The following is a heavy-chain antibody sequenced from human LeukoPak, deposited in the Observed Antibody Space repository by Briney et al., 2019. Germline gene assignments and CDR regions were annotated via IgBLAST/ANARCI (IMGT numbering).Heavy chain of an antibody. J-gene: IGHJ4*02. Sequence: GGSLRLSCAASGFTFSSYGMHWVRQAPGKGLEWVAVISYDGSNKYYADSVKGRFTISRDNSKNTLYLQMNSLRAEDTAVYYCAKEDSGSYDRLLDYWGQGTLVTVSS. D-gene: IGHD1-26*01. CDR1: GFTFSSYG. CDR2: ISYDGSNK. CDR3: AKEDSGSYDRLLDY. V-gene: IGHV3-30*18.